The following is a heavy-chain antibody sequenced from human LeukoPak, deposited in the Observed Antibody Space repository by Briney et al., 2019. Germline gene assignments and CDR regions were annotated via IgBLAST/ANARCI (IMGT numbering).Heavy chain of an antibody. Sequence: ASVKVSCKASGYTFTGYYMHWVRQAPGQGLEWMGWINPNSGGTNYAQKFQGRVTMTRDTSISTAYMELSRLRSDDTAAYYCARVEMSGIGSDDFWGQGTLVTASS. CDR3: ARVEMSGIGSDDF. CDR1: GYTFTGYY. D-gene: IGHD1-26*01. J-gene: IGHJ4*02. CDR2: INPNSGGT. V-gene: IGHV1-2*02.